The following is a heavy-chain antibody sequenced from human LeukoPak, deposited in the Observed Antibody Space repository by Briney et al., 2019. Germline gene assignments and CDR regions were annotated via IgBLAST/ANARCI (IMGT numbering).Heavy chain of an antibody. D-gene: IGHD3-3*01. J-gene: IGHJ4*02. CDR2: IYYSGST. V-gene: IGHV4-39*07. CDR1: GGSISSTTYY. CDR3: ARGYYDFWSGYRPIDY. Sequence: SETLSLTCTVSGGSISSTTYYWGWIRQPPGKGLEWIGTIYYSGSTNYNPSLKSRVTISVDTSKNQFSLKLSSVTAADTAVYYCARGYYDFWSGYRPIDYWGQGTLVTVSS.